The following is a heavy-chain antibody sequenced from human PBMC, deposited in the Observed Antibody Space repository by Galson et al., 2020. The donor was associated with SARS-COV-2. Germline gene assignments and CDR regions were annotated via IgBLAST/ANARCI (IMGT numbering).Heavy chain of an antibody. V-gene: IGHV5-51*01. CDR1: GYSFTSYW. D-gene: IGHD6-19*01. J-gene: IGHJ6*02. Sequence: GESLKISCKGSGYSFTSYWIGWVRQMPGKGLEWMGIIYPGDSDTRYSPSFQGQVTISADKSISTAYLQWSSLKASDTAMYYCAGHEFKYSSGWYYYYGMDVWGQGTTVTVSS. CDR3: AGHEFKYSSGWYYYYGMDV. CDR2: IYPGDSDT.